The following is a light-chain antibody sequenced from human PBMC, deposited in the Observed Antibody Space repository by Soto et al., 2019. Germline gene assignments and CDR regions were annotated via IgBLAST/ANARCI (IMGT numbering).Light chain of an antibody. J-gene: IGLJ2*01. V-gene: IGLV1-51*01. CDR1: SYNIGNNY. CDR2: DNN. CDR3: GTWDSSLSGVV. Sequence: QSVLTQPPSVSAAPGQKVTISGSGSSYNIGNNYVSWYQQLPGTAPKLLIYDNNKRPSGIPDRFSGSKSGTSATLGITGLQAGDEADYYCGTWDSSLSGVVFGGGTKLTVL.